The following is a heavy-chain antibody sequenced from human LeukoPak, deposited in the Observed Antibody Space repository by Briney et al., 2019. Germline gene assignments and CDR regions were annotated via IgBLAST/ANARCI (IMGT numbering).Heavy chain of an antibody. CDR1: GGSISSSNW. D-gene: IGHD6-13*01. J-gene: IGHJ5*02. CDR3: ARGSSWIDP. CDR2: IYYSGST. V-gene: IGHV4-4*02. Sequence: SETLSLTCAVSGGSISSSNWWSWVRQPPGKGLEWIGYIYYSGSTNYNPSLKSRVTISVDTSKNQFSLKLSSVTAADTAVYYCARGSSWIDPWGQGTLVTVSS.